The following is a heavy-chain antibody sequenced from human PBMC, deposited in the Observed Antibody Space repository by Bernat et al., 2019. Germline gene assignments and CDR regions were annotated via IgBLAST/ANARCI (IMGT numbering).Heavy chain of an antibody. J-gene: IGHJ3*02. Sequence: EVQLVESGGGLVQPGGSLRLSCAASGFTFSSYEMNWVRQAPGKGLEWVSYISSSGSTIYYADSVKGRFTISRDNAKNSLYLQMNSLRAEDTAVDYCARGGYCSSTSCTPEWVAFDIWGQGTMVTVSS. V-gene: IGHV3-48*03. CDR3: ARGGYCSSTSCTPEWVAFDI. CDR1: GFTFSSYE. D-gene: IGHD2-2*01. CDR2: ISSSGSTI.